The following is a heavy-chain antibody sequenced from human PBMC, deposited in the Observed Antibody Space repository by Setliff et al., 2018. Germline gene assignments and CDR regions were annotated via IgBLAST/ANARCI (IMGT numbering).Heavy chain of an antibody. CDR2: IYYRGST. CDR3: ARSSSGSPHYYYAMDV. J-gene: IGHJ6*02. D-gene: IGHD3-10*01. Sequence: EPLSLTCSASGDSISTSSYYWGWIRQPPGKGLEWIGSIYYRGSTYHNPSLKSRVTVSVDTSKNQFSLKLSSVTAADTAVYYCARSSSGSPHYYYAMDVWGQGTTVTVSS. CDR1: GDSISTSSYY. V-gene: IGHV4-39*07.